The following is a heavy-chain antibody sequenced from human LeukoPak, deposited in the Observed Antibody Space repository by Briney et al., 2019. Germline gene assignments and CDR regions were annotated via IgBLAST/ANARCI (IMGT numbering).Heavy chain of an antibody. J-gene: IGHJ4*02. CDR2: ITSSSSYI. Sequence: GGSLTLSCAASGFTFSRYSMNSVRHAPGKRLEWVSSITSSSSYIDYADSVKGRFTISRDNAKNSLYLQMNSLRAEDTAVYYCAREWGYGPDAFDYWGQGTLVTVSS. V-gene: IGHV3-21*01. CDR1: GFTFSRYS. D-gene: IGHD3-16*01. CDR3: AREWGYGPDAFDY.